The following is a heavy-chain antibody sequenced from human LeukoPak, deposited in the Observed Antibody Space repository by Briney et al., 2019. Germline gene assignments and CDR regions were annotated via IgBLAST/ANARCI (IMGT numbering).Heavy chain of an antibody. D-gene: IGHD3-10*01. Sequence: ASVKVSCKASGYTFTSYGISWVRQAPGQGLEWMGWINTNTGNPTYAQGFTGRFVFSLDTSVSTAYLQISSLKAEDTAVYYCARGQRAFGIFGSGTPEYWFDPWGQGTLVTVSS. CDR2: INTNTGNP. V-gene: IGHV7-4-1*02. CDR1: GYTFTSYG. J-gene: IGHJ5*02. CDR3: ARGQRAFGIFGSGTPEYWFDP.